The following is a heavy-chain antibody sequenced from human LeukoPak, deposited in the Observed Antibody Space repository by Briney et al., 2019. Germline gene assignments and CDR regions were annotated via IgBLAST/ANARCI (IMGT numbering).Heavy chain of an antibody. V-gene: IGHV3-53*01. CDR3: ARGGDSSSWSYYYYYYMDV. J-gene: IGHJ6*03. Sequence: PGGSLRLSCAASGFIVSSKYMSWVRQAPGKGLEWVSVIYSGGSTYYAASVEGRFTISRDNSKNTVYLQMNSLRVEDTAVYYCARGGDSSSWSYYYYYYMDVWGKGTTVTVSS. CDR2: IYSGGST. D-gene: IGHD6-13*01. CDR1: GFIVSSKY.